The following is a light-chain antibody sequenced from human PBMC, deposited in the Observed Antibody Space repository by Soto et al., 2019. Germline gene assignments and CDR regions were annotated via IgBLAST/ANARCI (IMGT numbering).Light chain of an antibody. Sequence: DIVMTQSPDSLAVSLGERATINCKSSQSVLYSSNNKNYLAWYQQNPGQPPKLLIYWASTRESGVPDRCSVSGSGTDFTLTSTSLQAEDVAVYYCQQYYDTPYTFGQGTKLEIK. CDR3: QQYYDTPYT. J-gene: IGKJ2*01. CDR2: WAS. CDR1: QSVLYSSNNKNY. V-gene: IGKV4-1*01.